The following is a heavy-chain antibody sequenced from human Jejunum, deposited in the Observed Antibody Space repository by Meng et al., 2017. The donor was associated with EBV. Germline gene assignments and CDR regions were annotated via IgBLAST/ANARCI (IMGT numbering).Heavy chain of an antibody. CDR2: IYHGGGT. J-gene: IGHJ4*02. D-gene: IGHD3-22*01. CDR3: AGNGYYALEY. CDR1: GGSISDNDW. V-gene: IGHV4-4*02. Sequence: QWQGSGPRRGKPSGTLSLTCVVSGGSISDNDWWSWVRQPPGKGLEWLGEIYHGGGTNYNPSLESRVTISVDKSKNQFSLKLNSVTVADTAVYYCAGNGYYALEYWGPGILVTVSS.